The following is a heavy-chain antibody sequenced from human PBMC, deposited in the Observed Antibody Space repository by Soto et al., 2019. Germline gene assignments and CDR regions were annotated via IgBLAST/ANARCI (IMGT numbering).Heavy chain of an antibody. CDR3: ARSMEEGATSGY. D-gene: IGHD1-26*01. J-gene: IGHJ4*02. CDR1: GGTFSSYA. Sequence: QVQLVQAGAEVKKPGSSVKVSCKASGGTFSSYAISWVRQAPGQGLEWMGGIIPIFGTANYAQKFQGRVTITADESTSTAYMELSSMRSEDTAVYYCARSMEEGATSGYWGQGTMVTVSS. V-gene: IGHV1-69*01. CDR2: IIPIFGTA.